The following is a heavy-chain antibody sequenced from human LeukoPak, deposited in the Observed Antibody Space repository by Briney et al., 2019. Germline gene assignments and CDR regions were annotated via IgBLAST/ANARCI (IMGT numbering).Heavy chain of an antibody. CDR2: INPNSGGT. J-gene: IGHJ6*03. CDR3: ARVLAAAGYYYYMDV. D-gene: IGHD6-13*01. Sequence: ASVKVSCKVSGYTLSELSMHWVRQAPGQGLEWMGWINPNSGGTNYAQKFQGRVTMTRDTSISTAYMELSRLRSDDTAVYYCARVLAAAGYYYYMDVWGKGTTVTISS. CDR1: GYTLSELS. V-gene: IGHV1-2*02.